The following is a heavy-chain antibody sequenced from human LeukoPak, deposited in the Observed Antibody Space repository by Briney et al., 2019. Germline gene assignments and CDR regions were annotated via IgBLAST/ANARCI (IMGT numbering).Heavy chain of an antibody. V-gene: IGHV3-23*01. D-gene: IGHD3-10*01. J-gene: IGHJ4*02. CDR3: AKGGELLRSSFDY. CDR1: GFTFTNYA. CDR2: ISSFGGST. Sequence: GGSLSLSCAAYGFTFTNYAMSWVRQAPGKGLEWVSVISSFGGSTYYAVSVKGRFTISRDNSKNTLSLQMNSLRVEDTAVYYCAKGGELLRSSFDYWGQGTLVTVSS.